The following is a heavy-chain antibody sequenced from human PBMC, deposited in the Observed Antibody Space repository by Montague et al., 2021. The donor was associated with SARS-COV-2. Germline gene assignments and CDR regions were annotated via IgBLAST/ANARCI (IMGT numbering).Heavy chain of an antibody. Sequence: SETLSLTCTVSGGSISSSNYYWDCIRQPPGKGLEWIGSIYDSGSTYYNPSLKSRVTISVDTSKNHFSLKLSSVTAADTAVYYCARRGRKLLPVATTIGGFDIWGQGTMVTVSS. V-gene: IGHV4-39*02. CDR3: ARRGRKLLPVATTIGGFDI. J-gene: IGHJ3*02. CDR1: GGSISSSNYY. CDR2: IYDSGST. D-gene: IGHD5-12*01.